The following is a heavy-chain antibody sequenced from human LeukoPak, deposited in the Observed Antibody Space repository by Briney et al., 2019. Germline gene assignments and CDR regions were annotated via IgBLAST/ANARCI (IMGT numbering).Heavy chain of an antibody. D-gene: IGHD3-9*01. Sequence: PGASLRLSCAASGFTFSNYAMSWVRQAPGKGLEWVSAILGSGGSTYYADSVKGRFTVSRDNSKSTLYLQMNSLRAEDTALYYCAKWGDYDVLTGYYVPDYWGQGTPVTVSS. CDR1: GFTFSNYA. J-gene: IGHJ4*02. CDR3: AKWGDYDVLTGYYVPDY. CDR2: ILGSGGST. V-gene: IGHV3-23*01.